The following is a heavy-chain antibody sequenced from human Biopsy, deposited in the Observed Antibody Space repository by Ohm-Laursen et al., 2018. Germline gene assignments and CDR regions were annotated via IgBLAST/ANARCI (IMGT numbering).Heavy chain of an antibody. J-gene: IGHJ4*02. CDR3: ARGSSYGYDFDY. CDR2: IYDSGST. V-gene: IGHV4-61*01. CDR1: GDSVSSGSFY. D-gene: IGHD5-18*01. Sequence: SETLSLTCTVSGDSVSSGSFYWTWIRQPPGQGLEYIGYIYDSGSTNFNPSLKSRVTISVDTSKNQFSLKLSSVTAADTAVYFCARGSSYGYDFDYWGQGTLVAVSS.